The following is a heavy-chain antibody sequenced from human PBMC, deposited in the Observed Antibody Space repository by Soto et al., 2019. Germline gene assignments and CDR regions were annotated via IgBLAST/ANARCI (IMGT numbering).Heavy chain of an antibody. J-gene: IGHJ6*03. V-gene: IGHV3-49*03. CDR2: IRSKAYGGKT. CDR3: TRDPSLEYYDILTGYYYYYMDV. Sequence: GGSLRLSCTASGFTFGDYAMSWFRQAPGKGLEWVGFIRSKAYGGKTEYAASVKGGFTISREDSKSIAYLQMNSLKTEETAVYYCTRDPSLEYYDILTGYYYYYMDVWGKGTTVTVSS. D-gene: IGHD3-9*01. CDR1: GFTFGDYA.